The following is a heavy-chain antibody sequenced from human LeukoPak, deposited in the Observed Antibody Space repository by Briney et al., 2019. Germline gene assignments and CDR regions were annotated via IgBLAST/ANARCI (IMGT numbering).Heavy chain of an antibody. J-gene: IGHJ4*02. Sequence: GGSLRLSCAASGFTFSSYAMHWVRQAPGKGLEWVAVISYDGSNKYYADSVKGRFTISRDNSKNTLYLQMNSLRAEDTAVYYCARAGIAVTGSYDYWGQGTLVTVSS. V-gene: IGHV3-30-3*01. CDR2: ISYDGSNK. CDR1: GFTFSSYA. D-gene: IGHD6-19*01. CDR3: ARAGIAVTGSYDY.